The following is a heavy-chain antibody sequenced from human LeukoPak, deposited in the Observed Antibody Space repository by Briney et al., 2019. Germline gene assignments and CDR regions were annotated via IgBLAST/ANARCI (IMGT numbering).Heavy chain of an antibody. V-gene: IGHV4-59*01. J-gene: IGHJ4*02. CDR1: GGSISSDY. CDR2: IYYSGST. D-gene: IGHD6-19*01. Sequence: SETLSLTCTVSGGSISSDYWSWIRQPPGKGLEWIGHIYYSGSTNYNPSLKSRVTISVDTSKNQFSLKLSSVTAADTAVYYCARGASGWTGYYFDYWGQGTLVTVSS. CDR3: ARGASGWTGYYFDY.